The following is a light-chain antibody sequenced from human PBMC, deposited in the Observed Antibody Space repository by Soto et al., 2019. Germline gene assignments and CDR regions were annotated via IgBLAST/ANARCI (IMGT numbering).Light chain of an antibody. CDR2: TVS. J-gene: IGKJ5*01. V-gene: IGKV2-30*01. CDR3: LQGTHWPIT. CDR1: QSPLYSDGNTY. Sequence: DVVMTQSPLSLPVTLGQPASISCRSSQSPLYSDGNTYLSWFQQRPGQSPRRLIYTVSNRDSGVPDRFSGSGSGTDFTLIISRVEAEDVGVYFCLQGTHWPITFGQGTRLEIK.